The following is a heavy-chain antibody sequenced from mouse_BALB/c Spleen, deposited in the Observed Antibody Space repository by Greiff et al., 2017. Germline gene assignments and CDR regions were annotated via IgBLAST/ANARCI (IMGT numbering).Heavy chain of an antibody. CDR2: IYPGNSDT. J-gene: IGHJ3*01. D-gene: IGHD2-3*01. V-gene: IGHV1-5*01. Sequence: EVQLLESGTVLARPGASVKMSCKASGYSFTSYWMHWVKQRPGQGLEWIGAIYPGNSDTSYNQKFKGKAKLTAVTSASTAYMELSSLTNEDSAVYYCTRDGGYDGYYGFAYWGQGTLVTVSA. CDR3: TRDGGYDGYYGFAY. CDR1: GYSFTSYW.